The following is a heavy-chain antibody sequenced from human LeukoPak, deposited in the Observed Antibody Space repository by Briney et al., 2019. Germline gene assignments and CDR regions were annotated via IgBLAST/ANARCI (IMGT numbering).Heavy chain of an antibody. D-gene: IGHD3-22*01. Sequence: QPGGSLRLSCAASGFTFSSYGMSWVRQAPGKGLEWVSAISGSGGSTYYADSVKGRFTISRDNSKNTLYLQMNSLRAEDTAVYYCAKGGTYYDSSGYLDYWGQGTLVTVSS. CDR1: GFTFSSYG. CDR3: AKGGTYYDSSGYLDY. CDR2: ISGSGGST. J-gene: IGHJ4*02. V-gene: IGHV3-23*01.